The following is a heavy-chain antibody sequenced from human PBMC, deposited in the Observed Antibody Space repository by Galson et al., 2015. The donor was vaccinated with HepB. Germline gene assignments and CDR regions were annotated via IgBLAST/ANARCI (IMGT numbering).Heavy chain of an antibody. Sequence: SVKVSCKASGGTFSSYAISWVRQAPGQGLEWMGRIIPILGIANYAQKFQGRVTITADKSTSTAYMELSSLRSEDTAVYYCARVPPITMVRGVRTATWLDYYGMDVGGQGTTVTVSS. J-gene: IGHJ6*02. D-gene: IGHD3-10*01. V-gene: IGHV1-69*04. CDR1: GGTFSSYA. CDR3: ARVPPITMVRGVRTATWLDYYGMDV. CDR2: IIPILGIA.